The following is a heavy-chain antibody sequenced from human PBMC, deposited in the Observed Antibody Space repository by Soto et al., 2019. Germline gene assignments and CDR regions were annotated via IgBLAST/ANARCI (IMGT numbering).Heavy chain of an antibody. D-gene: IGHD3-10*01. J-gene: IGHJ6*02. CDR2: IYHSGST. Sequence: PSETLSLTCAVSGGSISSGGYSWSWIRQPPGKGLEWIGYIYHSGSTYYNPSLKSRVTISVDRSKNQFSLKLSSVTAADTAVYYCARGPINMVRGVPYYYYGMDVWGQGTTVTVSS. V-gene: IGHV4-30-2*01. CDR1: GGSISSGGYS. CDR3: ARGPINMVRGVPYYYYGMDV.